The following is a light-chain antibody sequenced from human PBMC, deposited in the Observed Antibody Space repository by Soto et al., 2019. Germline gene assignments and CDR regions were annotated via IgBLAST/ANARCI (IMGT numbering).Light chain of an antibody. CDR3: QQYNTYYPT. CDR1: QSISSW. CDR2: HAS. Sequence: DIQMTQSPSALSAFVGGRVTITCRASQSISSWLAWYQQKPGKAPKLLIYHASSLETGVPSRFSGSGSGTEFTLTISSLQPDDFATYHCQQYNTYYPTFGQGTKVDIK. V-gene: IGKV1-5*01. J-gene: IGKJ1*01.